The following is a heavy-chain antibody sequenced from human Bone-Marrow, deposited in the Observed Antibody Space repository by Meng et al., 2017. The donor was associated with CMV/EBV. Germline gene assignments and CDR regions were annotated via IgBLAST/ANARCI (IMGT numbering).Heavy chain of an antibody. V-gene: IGHV1-2*02. J-gene: IGHJ4*02. CDR1: GFTFSDYY. D-gene: IGHD6-19*01. CDR2: VNSNNDAT. CDR3: VRSSGWSLFDY. Sequence: QGQLVQSGAEMKKPGASVKVSCTTSGFTFSDYYIHWVRQAPGQGLEWMGWVNSNNDATNYARKFQGRFSMTRDTSISTAHMELSRLMSDDTAVYYCVRSSGWSLFDYWGQGTLVTVSS.